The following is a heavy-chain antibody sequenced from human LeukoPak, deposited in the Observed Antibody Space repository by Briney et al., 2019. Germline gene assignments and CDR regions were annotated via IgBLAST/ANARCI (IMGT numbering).Heavy chain of an antibody. CDR1: GFTFSSYA. J-gene: IGHJ4*02. CDR2: ISYAGGNK. Sequence: GGSLRLSCAASGFTFSSYAMSWVRQAPGKGLEWVAVISYAGGNKYYADSVMGRFTISRDNSKNTLYLQMNSLRAEDTAVYYCAREVIVAAGNYFDYWGQGTLVAVSS. D-gene: IGHD6-13*01. V-gene: IGHV3-30-3*01. CDR3: AREVIVAAGNYFDY.